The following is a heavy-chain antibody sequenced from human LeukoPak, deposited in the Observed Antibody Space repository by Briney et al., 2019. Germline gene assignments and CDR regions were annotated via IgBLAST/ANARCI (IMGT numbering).Heavy chain of an antibody. V-gene: IGHV1-3*03. CDR2: INGGNGNT. CDR1: GYTFTNYA. CDR3: ARDGRGYYKESYFDY. J-gene: IGHJ4*02. Sequence: ASVKVSCKTSGYTFTNYAIHWVRQAPGQRFEWMGWINGGNGNTKYSQKFQGRVTITRDTSASTVYVEVSSLRSEDMAVYYCARDGRGYYKESYFDYWGQGTLVTVSS. D-gene: IGHD3-3*01.